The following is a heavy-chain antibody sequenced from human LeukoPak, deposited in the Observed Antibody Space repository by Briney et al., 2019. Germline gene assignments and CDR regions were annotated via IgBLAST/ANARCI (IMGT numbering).Heavy chain of an antibody. CDR1: GFTFSDYY. CDR2: ISSSSSYT. Sequence: GGSLRLSCAASGFTFSDYYMSWIRQASGKGREWVSYISSSSSYTNYADSVKGRFTISRDNAKNSLYLQMNSLRAEDTAVYYCARAAYDILTGKNPSVFGYWGQGTLVTVSS. V-gene: IGHV3-11*06. CDR3: ARAAYDILTGKNPSVFGY. J-gene: IGHJ4*02. D-gene: IGHD3-9*01.